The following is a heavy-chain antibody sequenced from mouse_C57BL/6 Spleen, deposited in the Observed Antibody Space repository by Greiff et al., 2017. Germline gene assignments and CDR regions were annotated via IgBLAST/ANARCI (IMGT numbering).Heavy chain of an antibody. CDR1: GYTFTDYE. V-gene: IGHV1-15*01. J-gene: IGHJ2*01. D-gene: IGHD1-1*01. Sequence: VQLQESGAELVRPGASVTLSCKASGYTFTDYEMHWVKQTPVHGLEWIGAIDPETGGTAYNQKFKGKAILTADKSSSTAYMELRSLTSEDSAVYYCTRSVVAPADWGQGTTLTVSS. CDR2: IDPETGGT. CDR3: TRSVVAPAD.